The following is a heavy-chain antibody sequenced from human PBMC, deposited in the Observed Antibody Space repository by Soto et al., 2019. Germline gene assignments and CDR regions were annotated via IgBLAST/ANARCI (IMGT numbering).Heavy chain of an antibody. CDR1: GFTFTRYG. Sequence: GALRLSCAASGFTFTRYGMNWVRQAPGKGLEWVSSISSTTNYIYYGDSMKGRFTISRDNAKNSLYLEMNSLRAEDTAVYYCARESEDLTSNFDYWGQGTLVTVSS. CDR2: ISSTTNYI. CDR3: ARESEDLTSNFDY. J-gene: IGHJ4*02. V-gene: IGHV3-21*06.